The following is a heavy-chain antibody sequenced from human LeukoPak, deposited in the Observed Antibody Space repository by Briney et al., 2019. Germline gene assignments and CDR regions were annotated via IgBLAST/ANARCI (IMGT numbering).Heavy chain of an antibody. CDR3: ARGYYYDSSGYYLSSFDY. CDR2: ISYDGSNK. J-gene: IGHJ4*02. V-gene: IGHV3-30-3*01. CDR1: GFTFSSYA. Sequence: GGSLRLSCAASGFTFSSYAMHWVRQAPGKGLEWVAVISYDGSNKYYADSVKGRFTISRDNSKNTLYLQMNSLRAEDTAVYYCARGYYYDSSGYYLSSFDYWGQGTLVTVSS. D-gene: IGHD3-22*01.